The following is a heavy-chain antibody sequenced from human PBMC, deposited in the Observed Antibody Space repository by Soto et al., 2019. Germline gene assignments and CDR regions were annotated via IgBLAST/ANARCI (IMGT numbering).Heavy chain of an antibody. CDR1: CGSISSYY. V-gene: IGHV4-59*01. Sequence: QVQLQESGPGLVKPSETLSLTCTVSCGSISSYYWSWIRQPPGKGLEWIRYIYYSGSTNYNPSLKSRVTIAVDTSKNHFARKLSSVTAADTAVYYCARARRDFFYGMDVCGQGTTLTVSS. CDR2: IYYSGST. CDR3: ARARRDFFYGMDV. J-gene: IGHJ6*02.